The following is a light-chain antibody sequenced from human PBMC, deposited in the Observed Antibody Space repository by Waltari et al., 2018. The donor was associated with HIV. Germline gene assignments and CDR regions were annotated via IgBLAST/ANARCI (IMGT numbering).Light chain of an antibody. V-gene: IGKV3-11*01. CDR1: QNIWRY. CDR2: DGS. CDR3: QHRSNWHT. Sequence: EIVLTQSPATLSLSPWERATLSCRTSQNIWRYLAWYQQKPGQAPRLLIYDGSNRATGIPARFSGSGSGTDFTLTISSLEPEDFAVYYCQHRSNWHTFGQGTKLEIK. J-gene: IGKJ2*01.